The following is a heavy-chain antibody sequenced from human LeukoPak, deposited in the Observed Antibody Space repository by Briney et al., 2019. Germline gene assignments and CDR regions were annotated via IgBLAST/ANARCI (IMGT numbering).Heavy chain of an antibody. Sequence: PSEALSLTCTVSGGSISSYYWSWIRQPPGKGLEWIGYIYYSGSTNYNPSLKSRVTISVDTSKNQSSLKLSSVTAADTAVYYCARESGGYCSSTSCYVWFDPWGQGTLVTVSS. CDR2: IYYSGST. CDR3: ARESGGYCSSTSCYVWFDP. V-gene: IGHV4-59*01. J-gene: IGHJ5*02. CDR1: GGSISSYY. D-gene: IGHD2-2*01.